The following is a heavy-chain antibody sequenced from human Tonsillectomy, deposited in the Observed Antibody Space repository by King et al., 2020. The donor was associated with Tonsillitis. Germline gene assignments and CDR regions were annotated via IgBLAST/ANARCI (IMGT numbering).Heavy chain of an antibody. CDR3: ARRGGGSLDGFDI. CDR1: GYGFTNYW. Sequence: QLVQSGAEVKKPGESLKISCKGSGYGFTNYWIGWGRQMPGKGLEWMGIIYRGDSDTRYSPSFQGQVTISADKSISPAYLQWSSLKASDTAMYYCARRGGGSLDGFDIWGQGTMVTVSS. CDR2: IYRGDSDT. V-gene: IGHV5-51*03. D-gene: IGHD1-26*01. J-gene: IGHJ3*02.